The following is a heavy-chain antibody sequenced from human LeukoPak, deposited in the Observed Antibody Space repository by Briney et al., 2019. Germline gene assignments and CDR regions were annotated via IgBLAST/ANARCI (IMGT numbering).Heavy chain of an antibody. CDR1: GFTFSSYG. Sequence: GGSLRLSCAASGFTFSSYGMSWVRQAPGKGLEWVSAISGSGGSTYYADSVKGRFTISRDNSKNTLYLQMNSLRAEDTAVYYCAIGGTYYDISPNWFDPWGQGTLVTVSS. D-gene: IGHD3-9*01. V-gene: IGHV3-23*01. J-gene: IGHJ5*02. CDR3: AIGGTYYDISPNWFDP. CDR2: ISGSGGST.